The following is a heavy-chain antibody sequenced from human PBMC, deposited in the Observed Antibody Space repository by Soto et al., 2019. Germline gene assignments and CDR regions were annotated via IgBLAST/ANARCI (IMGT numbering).Heavy chain of an antibody. CDR3: ARAWGSGSYSYYFDY. D-gene: IGHD1-26*01. CDR1: GRTFSSYA. Sequence: QVQLVQSGAEVKKPGSSVKVSCKASGRTFSSYAISWVRQAPGQGLEWMGGIIPIFGTANYAQKFQGRVTITADESKSTAYMELSSLRSEDTAVYYCARAWGSGSYSYYFDYLGQGTLVTVSS. J-gene: IGHJ4*02. CDR2: IIPIFGTA. V-gene: IGHV1-69*01.